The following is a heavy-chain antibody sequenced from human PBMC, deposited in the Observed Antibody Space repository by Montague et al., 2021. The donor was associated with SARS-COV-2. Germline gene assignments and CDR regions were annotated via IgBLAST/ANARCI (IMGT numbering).Heavy chain of an antibody. Sequence: SETLSLTCTVSGGSISSSNYYWDWIRQPPGKGLEWIGSIYDSGSTXYKPSLKSRVTIPVDTSKNHFSLKLSSVTAADTTVYYCARRGRKLLPVATTIGGFDIWGQGTMVTVSS. CDR3: ARRGRKLLPVATTIGGFDI. J-gene: IGHJ3*02. D-gene: IGHD5-12*01. V-gene: IGHV4-39*02. CDR2: IYDSGST. CDR1: GGSISSSNYY.